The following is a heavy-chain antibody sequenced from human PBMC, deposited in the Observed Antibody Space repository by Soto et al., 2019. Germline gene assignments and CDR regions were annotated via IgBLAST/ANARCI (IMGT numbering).Heavy chain of an antibody. D-gene: IGHD3-3*01. CDR3: AKDYLNAEYYDFWRGMDV. CDR1: GFSFSSYG. V-gene: IGHV3-30*18. CDR2: ISYDGSNK. Sequence: PGGSLRLSCAASGFSFSSYGMHWVRQAPGKGLEWVAVISYDGSNKYYADSVKGRFTISRDNSKNTLYLQMNSLRAEDTAVYYCAKDYLNAEYYDFWRGMDVWGQGTTVTVSS. J-gene: IGHJ6*02.